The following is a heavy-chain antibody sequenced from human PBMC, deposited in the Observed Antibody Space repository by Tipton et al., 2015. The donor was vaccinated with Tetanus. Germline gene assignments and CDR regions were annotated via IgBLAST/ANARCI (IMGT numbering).Heavy chain of an antibody. CDR1: GFTFSSYG. Sequence: SLRLSCAASGFTFSSYGMHWVRQAPGQGLEWVAVIWYDGSNKFYADSVKGRFTISRDNSKNTLYLQMNSLRAEDTAVYHCARDGAPRITMVRGVVGDYWGQGTLVTVSS. CDR2: IWYDGSNK. J-gene: IGHJ4*02. D-gene: IGHD3-10*01. CDR3: ARDGAPRITMVRGVVGDY. V-gene: IGHV3-33*01.